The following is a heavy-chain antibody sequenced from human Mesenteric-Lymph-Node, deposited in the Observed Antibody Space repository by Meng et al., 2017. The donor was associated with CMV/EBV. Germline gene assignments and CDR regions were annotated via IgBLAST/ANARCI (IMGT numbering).Heavy chain of an antibody. J-gene: IGHJ4*02. Sequence: SACSCSNGLIVCVGQMLGCGRELMGIIYPSNSDKRYRAFFQGQVAISVDTSITAAYMQSTGLKASDTGVYYCAKATPHRVLTCRFDSWGQGTLVTVSS. D-gene: IGHD4/OR15-4a*01. CDR2: IYPSNSDK. CDR3: AKATPHRVLTCRFDS. CDR1: ACSCSNGL. V-gene: IGHV5-51*01.